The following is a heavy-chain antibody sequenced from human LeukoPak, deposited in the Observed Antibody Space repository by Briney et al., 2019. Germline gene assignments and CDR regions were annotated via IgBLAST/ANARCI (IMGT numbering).Heavy chain of an antibody. J-gene: IGHJ5*02. CDR2: ISSSSSII. CDR1: GFTFSRHG. Sequence: GGSLRLSCVASGFTFSRHGLNWVRQAPGKGLEWVSYISSSSSIIHYADSVKGRFTISREDAKNSLFLQMNSLRAEDTAVYYCARVAREGLDNWFDPWGQGNLVTVSS. D-gene: IGHD3/OR15-3a*01. CDR3: ARVAREGLDNWFDP. V-gene: IGHV3-48*01.